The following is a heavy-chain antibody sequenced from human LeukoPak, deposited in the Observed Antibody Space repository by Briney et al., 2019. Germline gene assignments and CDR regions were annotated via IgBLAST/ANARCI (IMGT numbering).Heavy chain of an antibody. CDR3: ARGGPNSSGWRIDY. J-gene: IGHJ4*02. D-gene: IGHD6-19*01. Sequence: SETLSLTCAVSGGSISSGGYSWSWIRQPPGKSLEWIGYIYHSGSTYYNPSLKSRVTISVDRSKNQFSLKLSSVTAADTAVYYCARGGPNSSGWRIDYWGQGTLVTVSS. CDR2: IYHSGST. CDR1: GGSISSGGYS. V-gene: IGHV4-30-2*01.